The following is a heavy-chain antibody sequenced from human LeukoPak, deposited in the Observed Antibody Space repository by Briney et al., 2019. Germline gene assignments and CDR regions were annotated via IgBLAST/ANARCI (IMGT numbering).Heavy chain of an antibody. Sequence: ASVKVSCKASGYTFTSYAMHWVRQAPGQRLEWMGWINAGNGNTKYSQKFQGRVTITRDTSASTAYMELSSLRSEDTAVYYCARGGSSGSPYYYYYGMDVWGKGTTVTVSS. CDR1: GYTFTSYA. J-gene: IGHJ6*04. D-gene: IGHD3-10*01. V-gene: IGHV1-3*01. CDR3: ARGGSSGSPYYYYYGMDV. CDR2: INAGNGNT.